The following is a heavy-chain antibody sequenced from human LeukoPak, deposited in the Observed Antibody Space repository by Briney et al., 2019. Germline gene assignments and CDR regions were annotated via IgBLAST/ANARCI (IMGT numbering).Heavy chain of an antibody. CDR3: ATDPGEWEPI. V-gene: IGHV3-15*01. CDR1: GLTFTNAW. Sequence: GGSLRLSCATSGLTFTNAWMSWFRQAPGKGLEWVGRIKSKTDGGTSDYAAPVQGRFTIPRDDSKNTLYLQMNSLKIEDTAVYYCATDPGEWEPIWGQGSMVTVSS. CDR2: IKSKTDGGTS. J-gene: IGHJ3*02. D-gene: IGHD1-26*01.